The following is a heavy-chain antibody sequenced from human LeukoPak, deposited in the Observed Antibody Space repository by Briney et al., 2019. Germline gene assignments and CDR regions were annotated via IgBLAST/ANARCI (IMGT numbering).Heavy chain of an antibody. V-gene: IGHV4-39*02. CDR2: IYYSGST. J-gene: IGHJ5*02. CDR1: GGSISSSSYY. D-gene: IGHD6-19*01. Sequence: SEPLSLPCTVSGGSISSSSYYWRWLRQPPGEGVEGIGSIYYSGSTYYNPSLKSRVTISVDTTKNHFSLKLSSVTAADTAVYYCASHDRYSSGWYDAGNWFDPWGQGTLVTVSS. CDR3: ASHDRYSSGWYDAGNWFDP.